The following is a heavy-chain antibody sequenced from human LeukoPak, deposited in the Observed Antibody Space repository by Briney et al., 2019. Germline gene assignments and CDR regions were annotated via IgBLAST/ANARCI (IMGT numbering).Heavy chain of an antibody. D-gene: IGHD3-10*01. CDR1: GYTFTSYY. CDR3: ARPSGDPSYYYYMDV. V-gene: IGHV1-46*01. CDR2: INPSGGST. Sequence: ASVKVSSKASGYTFTSYYMHWVRQAPGQGLEWMGIINPSGGSTSYAQKFQGRVTMTRDTSTSTVYMELSSLRSEDTAVYYCARPSGDPSYYYYMDVWGKGTTVTVSS. J-gene: IGHJ6*03.